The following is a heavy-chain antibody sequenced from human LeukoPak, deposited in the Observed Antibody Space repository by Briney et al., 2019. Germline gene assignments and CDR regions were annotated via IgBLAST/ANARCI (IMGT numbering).Heavy chain of an antibody. J-gene: IGHJ4*02. CDR3: MRSYYDSSGYSHYDY. Sequence: NRGESLKISCKGSGYSFTSYWIGWVRQMPGKGLEWMGIIYPGDSDTRYSPSFQVQVTISADKSISTAYLQWSGLKASDTAMYYCMRSYYDSSGYSHYDYWGQGTLVTVSS. CDR2: IYPGDSDT. D-gene: IGHD3-22*01. V-gene: IGHV5-51*01. CDR1: GYSFTSYW.